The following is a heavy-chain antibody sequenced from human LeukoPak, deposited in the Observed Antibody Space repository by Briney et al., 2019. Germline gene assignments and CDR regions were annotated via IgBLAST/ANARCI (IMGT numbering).Heavy chain of an antibody. CDR2: INHSGST. CDR1: GGSFSGYY. D-gene: IGHD3-9*01. V-gene: IGHV4-34*01. CDR3: ARQAGLRYFDWTFPNTNYYFDY. J-gene: IGHJ4*02. Sequence: SETLSLTCAVYGGSFSGYYWSWIRQPPGKGLEWIGEINHSGSTNYNPSLKSRVTISVDTSKNQFSLKLSSVTAADTAVYYCARQAGLRYFDWTFPNTNYYFDYWGQGTLVTVSS.